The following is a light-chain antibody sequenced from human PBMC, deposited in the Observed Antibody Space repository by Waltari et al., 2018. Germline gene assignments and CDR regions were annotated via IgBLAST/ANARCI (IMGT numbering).Light chain of an antibody. CDR2: HVD. J-gene: IGLJ3*02. Sequence: QSALTQPAPVSGSPGQSITISCSGSSGAVGLFNLVSWYQQHPGKAPQLIIYHVDDRPSGVSYRFSASKSGHTASLTISGLQPEDEADYYCCSYAGNKWLFGGGTKVTVL. CDR1: SGAVGLFNL. V-gene: IGLV2-23*02. CDR3: CSYAGNKWL.